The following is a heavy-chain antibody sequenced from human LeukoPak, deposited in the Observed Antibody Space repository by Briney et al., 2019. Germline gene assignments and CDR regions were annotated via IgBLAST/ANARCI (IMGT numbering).Heavy chain of an antibody. CDR2: INHSGSS. Sequence: SETLSLTCTVSGGSISGYYWSWIRQPPGKGLEWIGEINHSGSSNYNPSLKSRVTISVDTSKNQFSLKLSSVTAADTAVYYCARVADGGSRSDAFDIWGQGTMVTVSS. D-gene: IGHD2-2*01. CDR1: GGSISGYY. CDR3: ARVADGGSRSDAFDI. J-gene: IGHJ3*02. V-gene: IGHV4-34*01.